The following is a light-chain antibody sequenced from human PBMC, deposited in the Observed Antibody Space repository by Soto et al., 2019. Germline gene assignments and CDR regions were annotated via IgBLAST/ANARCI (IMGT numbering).Light chain of an antibody. CDR2: EVS. V-gene: IGLV2-8*01. Sequence: QSVLTQPPSASGSPGQSVTISCTGTSSDVGGYNYVSWYQHHPGKAPKLMIYEVSKRPSGVPDRFSGSKSGNTASLTVSGLQAEDEADYYCSSYAGSNSHVVFGGGTKLTVL. CDR3: SSYAGSNSHVV. CDR1: SSDVGGYNY. J-gene: IGLJ2*01.